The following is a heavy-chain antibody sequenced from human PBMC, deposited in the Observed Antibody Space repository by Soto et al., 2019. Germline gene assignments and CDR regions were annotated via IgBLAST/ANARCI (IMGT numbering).Heavy chain of an antibody. D-gene: IGHD2-2*01. V-gene: IGHV5-10-1*01. Sequence: GESLKISCKASGYNFTNYWIGWVRQMPGKGLELMGIMYPGDSYTNYSPSFQGHVTISADKSISTAYLQWSSLKASDTAMYYCASSPRGYCSSTSCRELGNYYGMDVWGQGTTVTVSS. CDR2: MYPGDSYT. CDR3: ASSPRGYCSSTSCRELGNYYGMDV. J-gene: IGHJ6*02. CDR1: GYNFTNYW.